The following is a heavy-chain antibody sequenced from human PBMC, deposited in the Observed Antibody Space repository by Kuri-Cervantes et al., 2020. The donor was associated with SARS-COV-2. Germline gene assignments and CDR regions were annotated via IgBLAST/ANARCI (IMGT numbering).Heavy chain of an antibody. Sequence: GGSLRLSCAASGFTVNSYYINWVRQAPGKGLEWVSVIFTDDKTYYADSVKDRVNMSRDNFRNTVSLQINSLRADDTAVYYCARGNVAVAGDAFDVWGHGTVVTVSS. D-gene: IGHD6-19*01. CDR2: IFTDDKT. CDR1: GFTVNSYY. CDR3: ARGNVAVAGDAFDV. V-gene: IGHV3-66*01. J-gene: IGHJ3*01.